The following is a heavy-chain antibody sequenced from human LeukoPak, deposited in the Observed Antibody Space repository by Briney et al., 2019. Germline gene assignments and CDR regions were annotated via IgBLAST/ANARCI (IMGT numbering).Heavy chain of an antibody. CDR2: ISAYNGNT. V-gene: IGHV1-18*01. D-gene: IGHD3-22*01. CDR1: GYTFTNYG. CDR3: ARSGVGYYYDSSGYYPLDY. J-gene: IGHJ4*02. Sequence: GASVKVSCKASGYTFTNYGIRGVRQAPGQGLECMGWISAYNGNTNYAQKLQGRVTRTTDTSTSTAYMERRSLRSDDTAVYYCARSGVGYYYDSSGYYPLDYWGQGTLVTVSS.